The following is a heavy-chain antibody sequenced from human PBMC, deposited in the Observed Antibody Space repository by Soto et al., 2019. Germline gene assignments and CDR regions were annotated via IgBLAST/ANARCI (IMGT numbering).Heavy chain of an antibody. CDR3: AKARSGSWHEGYYFDN. V-gene: IGHV3-30*18. D-gene: IGHD2-15*01. CDR2: MSYDGRDK. Sequence: QVQLVESGGGVVQPGRSLRLSCAASGFTFISYGMHWVRQAPGKGLEWLAVMSYDGRDKYYADSVRGRFTISRDNSKNTVYLQLNSLRVEDTAVYYCAKARSGSWHEGYYFDNWDQGTLVTVSP. CDR1: GFTFISYG. J-gene: IGHJ4*02.